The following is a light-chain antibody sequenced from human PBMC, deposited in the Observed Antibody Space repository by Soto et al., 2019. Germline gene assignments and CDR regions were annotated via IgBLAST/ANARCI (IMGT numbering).Light chain of an antibody. V-gene: IGKV1-5*01. J-gene: IGKJ1*01. CDR1: QSISSW. CDR2: AAS. Sequence: DIQMIQSPSTLSGSVGDRVTITCRASQSISSWLAWYQQKPGKVPKLLIYAASTLQSGVPSRFSGSGSGTDFTLTISSLQPEDFATYYCLLDFRYFWAFGQGTKVDIK. CDR3: LLDFRYFWA.